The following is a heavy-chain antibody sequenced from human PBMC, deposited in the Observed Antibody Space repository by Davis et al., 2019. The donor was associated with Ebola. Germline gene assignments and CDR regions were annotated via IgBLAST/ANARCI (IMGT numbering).Heavy chain of an antibody. Sequence: SETLSLTCAVYGGSFSGYYWSWIRQPPGTGLEWIGEINHSGSTNYNPSLKSRVTISVDTSKNQFSLKMSPVTAADTAVYYCAREGFWSGYRSRFDYWGQGTLVTVSS. J-gene: IGHJ4*02. CDR3: AREGFWSGYRSRFDY. CDR1: GGSFSGYY. V-gene: IGHV4-34*01. CDR2: INHSGST. D-gene: IGHD3-3*01.